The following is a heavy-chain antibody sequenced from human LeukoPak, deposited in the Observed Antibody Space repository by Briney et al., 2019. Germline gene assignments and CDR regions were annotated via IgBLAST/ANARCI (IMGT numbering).Heavy chain of an antibody. Sequence: GGSLRLSCAASGFTFSSYGMHWVRQAPGKGLEWVAVISYDGSNKYYADSVKGRFTISRDNSKNTLYLRMNSLRAEDTAVYYCAKDLGYDSSGYIEAFDYWGQGTLVTVSS. V-gene: IGHV3-30*18. J-gene: IGHJ4*02. D-gene: IGHD3-22*01. CDR3: AKDLGYDSSGYIEAFDY. CDR2: ISYDGSNK. CDR1: GFTFSSYG.